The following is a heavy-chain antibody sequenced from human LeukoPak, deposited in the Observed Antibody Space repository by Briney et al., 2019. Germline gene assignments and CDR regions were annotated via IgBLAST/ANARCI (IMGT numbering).Heavy chain of an antibody. CDR2: IYYSGST. CDR1: GCTISSYY. D-gene: IGHD3-22*01. Sequence: PSGTLSHTCTVSGCTISSYYWSWIRQPPGKGLEWIGYIYYSGSTNYNPSLKSRVTISVDTSKNHFSLKLSSVTAAHTAVYYCARDSYYYYRSGYYGCAFDIWGQGAMASVCS. V-gene: IGHV4-59*01. J-gene: IGHJ3*02. CDR3: ARDSYYYYRSGYYGCAFDI.